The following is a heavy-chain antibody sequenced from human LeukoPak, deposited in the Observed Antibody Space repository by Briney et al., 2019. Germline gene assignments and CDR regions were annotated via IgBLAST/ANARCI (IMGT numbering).Heavy chain of an antibody. CDR3: AREESTLDYYYYYMDV. CDR1: GGSISSSNW. V-gene: IGHV4-4*07. D-gene: IGHD3-3*02. CDR2: IYTSGST. J-gene: IGHJ6*03. Sequence: SETLSLTCAVSGGSISSSNWWSWVRQPAGKGLEWIGRIYTSGSTNYNPSLKSRVTMSVDTSKNQFSLKLSSVTAADTAVYYCAREESTLDYYYYYMDVWGKGTTVTVSS.